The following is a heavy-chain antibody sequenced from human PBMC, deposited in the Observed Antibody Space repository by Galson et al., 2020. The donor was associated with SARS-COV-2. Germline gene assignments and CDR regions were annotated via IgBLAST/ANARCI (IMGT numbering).Heavy chain of an antibody. V-gene: IGHV7-4-1*02. Sequence: ASLKVSCKASGYTFTSYAMNWVRQAPGQGLDWMGWVNTNTWNPTYAQVFTGRFVFSLDTSVSTAYLQISILKAEDTAVYYCARAQGGTMVTYYYYGMDVWGQGTTVTVSS. CDR3: ARAQGGTMVTYYYYGMDV. J-gene: IGHJ6*02. CDR1: GYTFTSYA. D-gene: IGHD3-10*01. CDR2: VNTNTWNP.